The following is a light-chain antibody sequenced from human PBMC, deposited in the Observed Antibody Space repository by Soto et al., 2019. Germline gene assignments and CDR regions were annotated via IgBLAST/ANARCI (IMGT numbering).Light chain of an antibody. Sequence: EIRVTQSPSTLSASVGDGVTITCRASQRISTWLAWYQQKPGKAPKLLISDASSLETGVPSRFSGSGSGTEFTLTINSLQPDDFATYYCQQYKSYWTFGQGTKVDI. CDR3: QQYKSYWT. J-gene: IGKJ1*01. CDR1: QRISTW. V-gene: IGKV1-5*01. CDR2: DAS.